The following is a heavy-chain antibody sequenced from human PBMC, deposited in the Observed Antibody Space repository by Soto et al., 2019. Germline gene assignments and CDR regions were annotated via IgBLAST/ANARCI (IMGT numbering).Heavy chain of an antibody. CDR2: ISYDGSNK. D-gene: IGHD6-13*01. CDR3: AKDYRYSSSWYNRYLDY. J-gene: IGHJ4*02. V-gene: IGHV3-30*18. Sequence: QVQLVESGGGVVQPGRSLRLSCAASGFTFSSYGMHWVRQAPGKGLEWVAVISYDGSNKYYADSVKGRFTISRDNSKNTLYLQMNSLRAEDTAVYYCAKDYRYSSSWYNRYLDYWGQGTLVTVSS. CDR1: GFTFSSYG.